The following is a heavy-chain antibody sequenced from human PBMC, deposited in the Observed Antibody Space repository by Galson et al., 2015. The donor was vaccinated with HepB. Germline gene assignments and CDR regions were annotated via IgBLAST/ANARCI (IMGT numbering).Heavy chain of an antibody. V-gene: IGHV1-69*13. Sequence: SVKVSCKASGVTVSNYAITWVRQAPGQGLEWIGGIIPIFDTANYAQNFQGKVTITADESTSTAYMELSSLRSEDTAIYYCALGTGSYSMFDPWGHGTLVTVSP. CDR3: ALGTGSYSMFDP. J-gene: IGHJ5*02. D-gene: IGHD2-8*02. CDR2: IIPIFDTA. CDR1: GVTVSNYA.